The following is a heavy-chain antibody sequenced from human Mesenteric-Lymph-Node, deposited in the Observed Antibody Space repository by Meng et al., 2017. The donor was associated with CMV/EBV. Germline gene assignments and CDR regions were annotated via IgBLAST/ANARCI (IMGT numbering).Heavy chain of an antibody. Sequence: SVKVSCKAAGGTLSSYTIIWVRQAPGQGLEWMGGIIPIFGTTTYAQKFQGRVTISADKSTNTTYMELTSLRSDDTAVYFCASPFPGIYIDYLFDYWGQGTVVTVSS. D-gene: IGHD4-11*01. V-gene: IGHV1-69*06. J-gene: IGHJ4*02. CDR2: IIPIFGTT. CDR3: ASPFPGIYIDYLFDY. CDR1: GGTLSSYT.